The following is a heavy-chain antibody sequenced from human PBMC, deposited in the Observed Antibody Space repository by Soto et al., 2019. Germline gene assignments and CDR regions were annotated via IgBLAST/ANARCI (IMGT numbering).Heavy chain of an antibody. CDR3: ARYDYGDYCFDY. D-gene: IGHD4-17*01. CDR1: GFTFSDYN. V-gene: IGHV3-21*01. J-gene: IGHJ4*01. CDR2: ISSSSSNYI. Sequence: GGSLRLSCSASGFTFSDYNMNWVRQATGKGLEWVSSISSSSSNYIYYAESVKGRFTISRDNAKNSLYLKMNSLRAEDTVVYYCARYDYGDYCFDYWGQGTLVTVSS.